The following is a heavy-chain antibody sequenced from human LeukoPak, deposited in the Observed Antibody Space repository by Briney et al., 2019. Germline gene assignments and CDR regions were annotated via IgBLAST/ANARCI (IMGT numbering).Heavy chain of an antibody. CDR2: IRGSGDRT. V-gene: IGHV3-23*01. CDR1: GFTFSSYA. J-gene: IGHJ6*03. Sequence: GGSLRLSCAASGFTFSSYAMSWVRQAPGKGLEWVSAIRGSGDRTHYADSVKGRFTISRDNSKNTLYLQMNSLRAEDTAVYYCAKDSKIVGATFRSYHYMDVWGKGNAVTVSS. D-gene: IGHD1-26*01. CDR3: AKDSKIVGATFRSYHYMDV.